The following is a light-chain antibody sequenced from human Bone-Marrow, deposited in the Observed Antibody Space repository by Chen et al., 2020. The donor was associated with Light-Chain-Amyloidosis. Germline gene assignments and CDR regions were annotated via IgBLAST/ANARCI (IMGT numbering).Light chain of an antibody. V-gene: IGLV3-25*03. CDR3: QSADSSGTYEVI. J-gene: IGLJ2*01. CDR2: RDT. CDR1: DLPTKY. Sequence: SYELTQPPSVSVSPGQTARITCSGDDLPTKYAYWYQQKPGQAPVLVIHRDTERPSWISERFSGSRSGTTATLTISGVQAEDEADYHCQSADSSGTYEVIVGGGTKLTVL.